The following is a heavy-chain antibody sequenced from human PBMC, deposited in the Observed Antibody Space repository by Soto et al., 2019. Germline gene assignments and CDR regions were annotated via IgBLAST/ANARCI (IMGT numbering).Heavy chain of an antibody. Sequence: SETLSLTCSVSGGSMRNYYWNWIRQPPGRGLEWIGYVYHSGSTNYNPSLKSRVSMSVDVSRNHFSLALHSVTAADTAVYFCTSSYSTSSSPDYWGQGTLVTVSS. CDR2: VYHSGST. CDR3: TSSYSTSSSPDY. D-gene: IGHD6-6*01. CDR1: GGSMRNYY. V-gene: IGHV4-59*01. J-gene: IGHJ4*02.